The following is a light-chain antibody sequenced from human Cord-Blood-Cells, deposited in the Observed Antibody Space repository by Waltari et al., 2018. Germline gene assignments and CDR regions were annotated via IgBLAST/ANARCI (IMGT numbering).Light chain of an antibody. CDR3: QQYDNLPFT. Sequence: DIQMTQSPSSLSASVGDRVTITCQASQEISNYLNWYQQKPGKAPKLLIYDASNLETGVPSRVSGSGSVTDVTFTISSLQTEAIAPCYCQQYDNLPFTFSPGYKVAIQ. CDR2: DAS. CDR1: QEISNY. V-gene: IGKV1-33*01. J-gene: IGKJ3*01.